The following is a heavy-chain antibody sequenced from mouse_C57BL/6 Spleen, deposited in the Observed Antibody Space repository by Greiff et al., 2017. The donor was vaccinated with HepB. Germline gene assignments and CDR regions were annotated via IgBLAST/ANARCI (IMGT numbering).Heavy chain of an antibody. CDR2: ISSGGSYT. CDR3: ARHRIYDGYYYFDY. V-gene: IGHV5-6*01. CDR1: GFTFSSYG. Sequence: EVKLVESGGDLVKPGGSLKLSCAASGFTFSSYGMSWVRQTPDKRLEWVATISSGGSYTYYPDSVKGRFTISRDNAKNTLYLQMSSLKSEDTAMYYCARHRIYDGYYYFDYWGQGTTLTVSS. J-gene: IGHJ2*01. D-gene: IGHD2-3*01.